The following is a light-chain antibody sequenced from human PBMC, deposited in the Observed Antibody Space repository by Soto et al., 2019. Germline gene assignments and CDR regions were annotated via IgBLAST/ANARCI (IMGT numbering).Light chain of an antibody. J-gene: IGKJ4*01. V-gene: IGKV3-15*01. CDR3: QQYNNWPLT. CDR1: QSVSSN. Sequence: ETVMTQSPATLSVSPGERATLSCRASQSVSSNLAWYQQRPGQAPRLLIYGASTRAAGIPGRFSGSGSGTKFTLTISSLQSEDFAVYYCQQYNNWPLTFGGGTKV. CDR2: GAS.